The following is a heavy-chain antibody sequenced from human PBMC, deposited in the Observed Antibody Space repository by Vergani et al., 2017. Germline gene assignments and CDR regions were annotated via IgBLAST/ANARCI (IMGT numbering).Heavy chain of an antibody. CDR1: GYTFTGYY. D-gene: IGHD3-22*01. CDR2: INPNSGGT. V-gene: IGHV1-2*02. Sequence: QVQLVQSGAEVKKPGASVKVSCKASGYTFTGYYMHWVRQAPGQGLEWMGWINPNSGGTNYAQKFQGRVTMTRDTSISTAYMELSRLRSDDTAVYYCARGSSLFRRAYYYDSSGYSNNWFDPWGQGTLVTVSS. CDR3: ARGSSLFRRAYYYDSSGYSNNWFDP. J-gene: IGHJ5*02.